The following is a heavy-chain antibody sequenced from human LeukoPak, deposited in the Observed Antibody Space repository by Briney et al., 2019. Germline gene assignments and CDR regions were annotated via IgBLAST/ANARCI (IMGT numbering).Heavy chain of an antibody. J-gene: IGHJ6*02. CDR2: ISGDGGST. CDR3: AKDIAACSGGSCRRDYYGMDV. CDR1: GFTFDDYA. D-gene: IGHD2-15*01. V-gene: IGHV3-43*02. Sequence: PGGSLRLSCAASGFTFDDYAMHWVRQAPGKGLEWVSLISGDGGSTYYADSVKGRFTISGDNSKNSLYLQMNSLRTEDTALYCCAKDIAACSGGSCRRDYYGMDVWGQGTTVTVSS.